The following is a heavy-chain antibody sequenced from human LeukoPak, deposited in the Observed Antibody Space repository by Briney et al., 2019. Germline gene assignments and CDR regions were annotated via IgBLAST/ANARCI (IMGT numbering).Heavy chain of an antibody. V-gene: IGHV3-30*02. CDR1: GFAFSSYG. CDR2: IHYDSTTE. J-gene: IGHJ4*02. CDR3: AKDWNWAIDY. Sequence: QTGGSLRLSCAASGFAFSSYGMHWVRQAPGKGLEWVAYIHYDSTTEDYADSVKGRFTISRDNSKNPLFLQMNNLRVEDMAVFYCAKDWNWAIDYWGQGTLVTVSS. D-gene: IGHD1-7*01.